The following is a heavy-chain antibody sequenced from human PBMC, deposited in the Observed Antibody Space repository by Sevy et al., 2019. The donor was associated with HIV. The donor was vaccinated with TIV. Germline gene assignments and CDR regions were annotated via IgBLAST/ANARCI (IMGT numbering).Heavy chain of an antibody. CDR1: GYTFTSYY. D-gene: IGHD6-19*01. J-gene: IGHJ4*02. V-gene: IGHV1-46*01. Sequence: ASVKVSCKASGYTFTSYYMHWVRQAPGQGLEWMGIINPSGGSTSYAQKFQGRVTMTRDTSTSTVYMELSSLRSEDTAVYYFGPGGSGWIDYWGQGTLVTVSS. CDR2: INPSGGST. CDR3: GPGGSGWIDY.